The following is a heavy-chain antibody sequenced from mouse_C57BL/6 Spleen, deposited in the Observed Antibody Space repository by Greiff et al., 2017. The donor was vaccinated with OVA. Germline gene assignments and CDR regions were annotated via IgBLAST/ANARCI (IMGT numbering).Heavy chain of an antibody. Sequence: VQLQQSGPELVKPGASVKIPCKASGYTFTDYNMDWVKQSHGKSLEWIGDINPSNGGTIYNQKFKGKATLTVDKSSSTAYMELRSLTSEDTAVYYCARSGDYDGYAMDYWGQGTSVTVSS. D-gene: IGHD2-4*01. CDR3: ARSGDYDGYAMDY. V-gene: IGHV1-18*01. CDR1: GYTFTDYN. CDR2: INPSNGGT. J-gene: IGHJ4*01.